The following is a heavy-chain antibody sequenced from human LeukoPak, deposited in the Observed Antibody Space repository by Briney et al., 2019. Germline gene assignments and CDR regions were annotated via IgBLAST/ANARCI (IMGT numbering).Heavy chain of an antibody. J-gene: IGHJ4*02. V-gene: IGHV1-18*01. CDR3: ARLFGDDYSNYGDY. CDR2: FSAYNGNT. D-gene: IGHD4-11*01. Sequence: ASVKVSCKASGYTFTSYGISWVRQAPGQGLEWMGWFSAYNGNTNYAQKLQGRVTMTTDTSTSTAYMELRSLRSDDTAVYYCARLFGDDYSNYGDYWGQGTLVTVSS. CDR1: GYTFTSYG.